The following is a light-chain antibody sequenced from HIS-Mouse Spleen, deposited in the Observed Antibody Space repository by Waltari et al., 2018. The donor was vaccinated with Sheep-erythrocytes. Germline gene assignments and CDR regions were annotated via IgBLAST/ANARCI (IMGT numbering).Light chain of an antibody. CDR3: SSYAGSNNWV. CDR1: SSDVGGYNY. Sequence: QSALTQPPSASGSPGQSVTISCTGTSSDVGGYNYVSWYQQHPGKAPKLMIYEVIKRPWAVPARFSGSKSGNTASLTVSGLQAEDEADYYCSSYAGSNNWVFGGGTKLTVL. J-gene: IGLJ3*02. V-gene: IGLV2-8*01. CDR2: EVI.